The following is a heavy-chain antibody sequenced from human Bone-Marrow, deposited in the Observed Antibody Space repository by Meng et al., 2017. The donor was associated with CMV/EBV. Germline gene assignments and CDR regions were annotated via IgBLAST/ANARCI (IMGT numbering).Heavy chain of an antibody. J-gene: IGHJ4*02. Sequence: GESLKISCAASGFTFSSYWMHSVRQAPGKGLVWVSRINSDGSSTSYADSVKGRFTISRDNAKNTLYLQMNSLRAEDTAVYYCARGRVVVPAAMSYWGQGTLVTVSS. CDR1: GFTFSSYW. V-gene: IGHV3-74*01. CDR3: ARGRVVVPAAMSY. D-gene: IGHD2-2*01. CDR2: INSDGSST.